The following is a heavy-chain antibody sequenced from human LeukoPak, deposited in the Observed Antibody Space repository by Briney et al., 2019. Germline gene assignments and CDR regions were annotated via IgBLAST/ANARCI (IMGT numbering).Heavy chain of an antibody. D-gene: IGHD2-2*01. CDR1: GGSISSYY. V-gene: IGHV4-59*08. CDR2: IYYSGST. CDR3: ARHRCSSTSCPNWFDP. J-gene: IGHJ5*02. Sequence: SETLSLTCTVSGGSISSYYWSWIRQPPGKGLEWIGYIYYSGSTNYNPSLKSRVTISVDTSKNQFSLKLSSVTAADTAVYYCARHRCSSTSCPNWFDPWGQGTLVTVSS.